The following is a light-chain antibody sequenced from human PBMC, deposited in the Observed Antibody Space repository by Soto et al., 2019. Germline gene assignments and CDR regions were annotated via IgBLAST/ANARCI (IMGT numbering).Light chain of an antibody. J-gene: IGKJ4*01. V-gene: IGKV3-15*01. CDR2: GAS. CDR3: QQYNNWPLT. Sequence: EIVMTRPPSTLPVSPGERATLSCRASQSVSSNLAWYQQKPGQAPRLLIYGASTRATGIPARFSGSGSGTEFTLTISSLQSEDFAVYYCQQYNNWPLTFGGGTKVDIK. CDR1: QSVSSN.